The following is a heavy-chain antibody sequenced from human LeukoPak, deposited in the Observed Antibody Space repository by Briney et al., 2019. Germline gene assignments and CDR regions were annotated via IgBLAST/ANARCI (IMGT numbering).Heavy chain of an antibody. CDR1: GFTFSSYA. CDR2: ISGSGGGT. D-gene: IGHD3-22*01. CDR3: AKAQAFDYYYDSSGHLDY. Sequence: GGSLRLSCAASGFTFSSYAMSWVRQAPGKGLEWVSTISGSGGGTYYAHSVKGRFTISRDTSKNTLYLQMNSLRAEDTAIYYCAKAQAFDYYYDSSGHLDYWGQGALVTVSS. J-gene: IGHJ4*02. V-gene: IGHV3-23*01.